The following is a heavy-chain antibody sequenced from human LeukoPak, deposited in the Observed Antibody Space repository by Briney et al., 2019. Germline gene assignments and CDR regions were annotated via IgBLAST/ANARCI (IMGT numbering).Heavy chain of an antibody. J-gene: IGHJ3*02. V-gene: IGHV3-30*18. D-gene: IGHD3-10*01. CDR1: GFTFSNAW. CDR3: AKSGAYGSGSRAQNYAFDI. CDR2: ISYDGSNK. Sequence: PGGSLRLSCAASGFTFSNAWMSWVRQAPGTGLEGVAVISYDGSNKYYADSVKGRFTISRDNSKNTLYLQMNSLRAEDTAVYYCAKSGAYGSGSRAQNYAFDIWGQGTMVTVSS.